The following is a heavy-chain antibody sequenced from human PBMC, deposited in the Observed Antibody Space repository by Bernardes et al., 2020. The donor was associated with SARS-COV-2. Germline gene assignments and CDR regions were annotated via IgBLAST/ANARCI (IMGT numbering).Heavy chain of an antibody. CDR3: ARPEIYSGYEN. Sequence: GESRKISCEGSGYSFTSHWIAWVRQMPGKGLEWMGTIYPGDSDTRYSPSFEGQVTISADKSISTAYLQWSSLKASDTAIYYCARPEIYSGYENWGQGTLVTVSS. CDR1: GYSFTSHW. CDR2: IYPGDSDT. V-gene: IGHV5-51*01. D-gene: IGHD5-12*01. J-gene: IGHJ4*02.